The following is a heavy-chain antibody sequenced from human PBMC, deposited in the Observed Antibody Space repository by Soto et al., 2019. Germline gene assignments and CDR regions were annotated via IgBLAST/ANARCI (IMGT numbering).Heavy chain of an antibody. CDR1: AYTFTSYT. CDR3: ARELQGLYYFDY. Sequence: ASLQVSCKASAYTFTSYTMHWVRQAPGQRLEWMGWINGGNGNTKYSQKFQGRVTITRDTSASTAYMELSSLRSDDTAVYYCARELQGLYYFDYWGQGTLVTVSS. D-gene: IGHD4-4*01. CDR2: INGGNGNT. V-gene: IGHV1-3*01. J-gene: IGHJ4*02.